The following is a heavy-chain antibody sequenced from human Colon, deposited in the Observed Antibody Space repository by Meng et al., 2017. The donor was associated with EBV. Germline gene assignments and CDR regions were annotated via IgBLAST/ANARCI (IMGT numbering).Heavy chain of an antibody. CDR1: GDSMSKNTW. Sequence: VPELWLGHGQLKPLGTRYLTCRGPGDSMSKNTWWTWVRQPPGKGLEWIGEIYHSGSINYNPSLRGRATISVDMSKKQFSLNLRSVTAADTAVYYCARTGVGLAFDYWGLGTLVTVSS. CDR2: IYHSGSI. CDR3: ARTGVGLAFDY. V-gene: IGHV4-4*02. D-gene: IGHD2-8*01. J-gene: IGHJ4*02.